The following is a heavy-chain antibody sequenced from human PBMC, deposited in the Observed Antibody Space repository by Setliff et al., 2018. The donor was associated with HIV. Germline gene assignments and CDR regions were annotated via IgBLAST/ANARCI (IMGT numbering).Heavy chain of an antibody. CDR3: ARHSITLVVGVPERDDAFDI. J-gene: IGHJ3*02. Sequence: SETLSLTCAVYGGSFSGYYWSWIRQPPGKGLEWIGEINHSGSTNYNPSLKSRVTISVDTSKNQFSLKLSSVTAADTAVYYCARHSITLVVGVPERDDAFDIWGQGTMVTVS. CDR2: INHSGST. V-gene: IGHV4-34*01. D-gene: IGHD3-22*01. CDR1: GGSFSGYY.